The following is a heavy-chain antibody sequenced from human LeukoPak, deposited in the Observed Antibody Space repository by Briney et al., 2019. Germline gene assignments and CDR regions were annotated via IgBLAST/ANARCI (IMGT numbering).Heavy chain of an antibody. CDR2: INPNSGGT. D-gene: IGHD1-26*01. J-gene: IGHJ3*02. V-gene: IGHV1-2*02. CDR1: GYTFTGYY. Sequence: GASVKVSCKASGYTFTGYYMHWVRQAPGQGLEWMGWINPNSGGTNYAQKFQGRVTMTRDTSISTAYMELSRLRSDDTAVYYCARENSGSYNAFDIWGQGTMVTVSS. CDR3: ARENSGSYNAFDI.